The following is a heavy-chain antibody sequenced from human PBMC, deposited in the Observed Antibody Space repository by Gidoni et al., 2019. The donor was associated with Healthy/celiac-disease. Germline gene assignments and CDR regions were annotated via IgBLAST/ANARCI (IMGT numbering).Heavy chain of an antibody. CDR2: MSWDGGST. V-gene: IGHV3-43*01. CDR3: VVAGTPFDY. CDR1: GFTFDDYT. Sequence: EVQLVESGGVVVQPGGSLRLSCAAYGFTFDDYTMHWVRQAPGKGLEWVSLMSWDGGSTYYADSVKGRFTISRDNSKNSLYLQMNSLRTEDTALYYCVVAGTPFDYWGQGTLVTVSS. D-gene: IGHD6-19*01. J-gene: IGHJ4*02.